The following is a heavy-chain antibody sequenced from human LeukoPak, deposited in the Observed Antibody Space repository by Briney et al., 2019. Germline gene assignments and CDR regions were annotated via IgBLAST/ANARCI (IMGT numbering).Heavy chain of an antibody. CDR2: VNTDGSKT. V-gene: IGHV3-74*01. J-gene: IGHJ4*02. CDR1: GFIFNNHW. CDR3: ARHEADTAMAY. Sequence: GGSLRLSCAASGFIFNNHWMHWVRQAPGKGLVWVSHVNTDGSKTNYADSVRGRFTISRDNAKKTLYLEMNSLRAEDTAVYYCARHEADTAMAYWGQGTLVTVSS. D-gene: IGHD5-18*01.